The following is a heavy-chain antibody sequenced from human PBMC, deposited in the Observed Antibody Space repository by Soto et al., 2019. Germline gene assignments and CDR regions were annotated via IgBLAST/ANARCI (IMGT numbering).Heavy chain of an antibody. Sequence: QLQLQESGSGLVKPSQTLSLTCAVSGGSISSGGYSWSWIRQPPGKGLEWIGYIYHSGSTYYNPCLLSRATNPVDRSQNRFSMKLSSLPPAHTAVYHCPRGAHPYDSSGYPPGGPQSFQHWGQGTLVTVSS. CDR2: IYHSGST. D-gene: IGHD3-22*01. CDR3: PRGAHPYDSSGYPPGGPQSFQH. CDR1: GGSISSGGYS. J-gene: IGHJ1*01. V-gene: IGHV4-30-2*01.